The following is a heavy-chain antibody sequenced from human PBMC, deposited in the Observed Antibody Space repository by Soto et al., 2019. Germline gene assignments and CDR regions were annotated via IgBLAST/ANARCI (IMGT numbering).Heavy chain of an antibody. CDR2: IIPILGIA. CDR1: GGTFSSYT. CDR3: ARAPEGYCSSTSCYLLAGWFDP. Sequence: QVQLVQSGAEVKKPGSSVKVSCKASGGTFSSYTISWVRQAPGQGLEWMGRIIPILGIANYAQKFQGRVTITADKSTRTAYMELSSLRSEDTAVYYCARAPEGYCSSTSCYLLAGWFDPWGQGTLVTVSS. D-gene: IGHD2-2*01. J-gene: IGHJ5*02. V-gene: IGHV1-69*02.